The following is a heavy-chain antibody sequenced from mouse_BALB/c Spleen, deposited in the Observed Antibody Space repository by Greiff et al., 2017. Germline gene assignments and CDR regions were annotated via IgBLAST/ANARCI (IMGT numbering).Heavy chain of an antibody. J-gene: IGHJ2*01. CDR1: GYSFTGYT. D-gene: IGHD2-14*01. CDR3: ARAPPDMGDYRSYFDY. V-gene: IGHV1-18*01. Sequence: EVQLQQSGPELVKPGASMKISCKASGYSFTGYTMNWVKQSHGKNLEWIGLINPYNGGTSYNQKFKGKATLTVDKSSSTAYMELLSLTSEDSAVYYCARAPPDMGDYRSYFDYWGQGTTLTVSS. CDR2: INPYNGGT.